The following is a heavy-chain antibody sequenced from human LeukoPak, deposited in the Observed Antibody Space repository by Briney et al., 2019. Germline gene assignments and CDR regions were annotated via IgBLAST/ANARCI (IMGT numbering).Heavy chain of an antibody. Sequence: GGSLRLSCAASGFTFSSYGMHWVRQAPGKGLEWVAVISYDGSNKYYADSVKGRFTISRDNSKNTLYLQMNSLRAEDTAVYYCAKDVSPARASGMDVWGQGTTVTVSS. V-gene: IGHV3-30*18. D-gene: IGHD5/OR15-5a*01. CDR1: GFTFSSYG. CDR2: ISYDGSNK. CDR3: AKDVSPARASGMDV. J-gene: IGHJ6*02.